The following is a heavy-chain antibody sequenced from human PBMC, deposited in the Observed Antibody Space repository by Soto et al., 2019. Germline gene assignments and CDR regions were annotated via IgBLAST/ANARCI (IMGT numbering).Heavy chain of an antibody. CDR2: IYYSGTT. V-gene: IGHV4-59*08. J-gene: IGHJ4*02. D-gene: IGHD4-4*01. CDR3: ARHSNRNYGLYYFDY. Sequence: SETLSLTCTVSGGSVSGYYWSWIRPSPGKGLEWIGFIYYSGTTRYKPSLKSRVTMSVDTSKNQFSLKVNSATAADTAVYYCARHSNRNYGLYYFDYWGLGALVTVSS. CDR1: GGSVSGYY.